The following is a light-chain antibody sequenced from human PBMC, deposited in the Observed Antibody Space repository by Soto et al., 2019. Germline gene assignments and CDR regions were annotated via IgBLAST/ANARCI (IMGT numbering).Light chain of an antibody. CDR2: DTS. J-gene: IGKJ3*01. V-gene: IGKV3-11*01. CDR1: QSVSNY. CDR3: QQRSNWPPLT. Sequence: EIVLTQSPATLSLSPGERATLSCRASQSVSNYLAWYQQKPGQAPRLLIYDTSNRATGIPARFSGSGSGTDFTLTISSLQPEDFAVYYCQQRSNWPPLTFGPGTKVDIK.